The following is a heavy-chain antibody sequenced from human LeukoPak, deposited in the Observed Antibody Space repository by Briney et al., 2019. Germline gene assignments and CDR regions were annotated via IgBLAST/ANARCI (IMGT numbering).Heavy chain of an antibody. J-gene: IGHJ4*02. V-gene: IGHV3-7*01. Sequence: GGSLRLSCAASGFTVSSNYMSWVRQTPGKGLEWVANIEQDGSEKYYVDSVKGRFTISRDNAKSSLYLQMNSLRAEDTAVYYCARPKCGGSCYRTQPYYFDYWGQGTLVTVSS. CDR1: GFTVSSNY. D-gene: IGHD2-15*01. CDR3: ARPKCGGSCYRTQPYYFDY. CDR2: IEQDGSEK.